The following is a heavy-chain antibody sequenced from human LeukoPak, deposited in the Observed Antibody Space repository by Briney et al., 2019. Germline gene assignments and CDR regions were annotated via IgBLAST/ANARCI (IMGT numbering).Heavy chain of an antibody. CDR1: GGSITSSSYY. CDR3: ARVGDYGDFRIDS. CDR2: IYASGST. D-gene: IGHD4-17*01. V-gene: IGHV4-61*02. J-gene: IGHJ4*02. Sequence: SETLSLTCTVSGGSITSSSYYWSWVRQPAGKGLEWIGRIYASGSTNYNPSLRSRVTISLDTSKNQFSLKLSSVTAADTAVYYCARVGDYGDFRIDSWGQGTLVTVSS.